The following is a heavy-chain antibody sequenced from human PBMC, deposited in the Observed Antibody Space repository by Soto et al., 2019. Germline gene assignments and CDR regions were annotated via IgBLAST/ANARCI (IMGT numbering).Heavy chain of an antibody. CDR2: IYHSGST. CDR1: GGSISSSNW. D-gene: IGHD3-22*01. CDR3: ARAPSTMIQYYFDY. Sequence: SETLSLTCAVSGGSISSSNWWSWVRQPPGKGLEWIGEIYHSGSTNYNPSLKSRVTISVDKSKNQFSLKLSSVTAADTAVYYCARAPSTMIQYYFDYWGQGTLVTVSS. J-gene: IGHJ4*02. V-gene: IGHV4-4*02.